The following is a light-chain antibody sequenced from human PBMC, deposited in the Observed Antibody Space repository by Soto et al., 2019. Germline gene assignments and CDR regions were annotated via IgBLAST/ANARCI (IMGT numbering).Light chain of an antibody. V-gene: IGKV3-11*01. Sequence: EIVFTKSPATQSLSPGESATLSCRASRSVSNYLAWYQQKPGQAPRLLIYDASSRPTDIPARFSGSGSGTDFTLTISSLETEDFALYYCQQRSNWPITFGQGTRLEIK. CDR2: DAS. CDR1: RSVSNY. CDR3: QQRSNWPIT. J-gene: IGKJ5*01.